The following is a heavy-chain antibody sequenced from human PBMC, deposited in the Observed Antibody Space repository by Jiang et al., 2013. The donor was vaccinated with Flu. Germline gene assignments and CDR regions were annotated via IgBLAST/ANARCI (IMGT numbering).Heavy chain of an antibody. Sequence: GLVKPSETVSLTCTVSGGSISSSSYYWGWIRQPPGKGLEWIGNINYSGTTYYEPSLKSRVTISVDTSKNQFSLHLTSVTAADTAVYYCARLLYSSSWVSYGTYYYYYGMDVWGQGTTVTVSS. J-gene: IGHJ6*02. CDR1: GGSISSSSYY. CDR2: INYSGTT. V-gene: IGHV4-39*07. D-gene: IGHD6-13*01. CDR3: ARLLYSSSWVSYGTYYYYYGMDV.